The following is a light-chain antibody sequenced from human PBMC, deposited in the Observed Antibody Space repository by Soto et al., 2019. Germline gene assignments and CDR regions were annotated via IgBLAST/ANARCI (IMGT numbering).Light chain of an antibody. CDR1: QSISSW. V-gene: IGKV1-5*01. CDR2: DAS. Sequence: DIQVTQSPSTLSASVGDRVTITCRASQSISSWLAWYQQKPGKAPKLLIYDASSLESGVPSRFSGSGSGTELTPTISSLQPDDFATYYCQQYNSYWTFGQGTKVDI. J-gene: IGKJ1*01. CDR3: QQYNSYWT.